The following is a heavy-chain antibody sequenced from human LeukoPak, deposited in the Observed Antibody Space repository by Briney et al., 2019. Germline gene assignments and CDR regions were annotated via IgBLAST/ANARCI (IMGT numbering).Heavy chain of an antibody. CDR3: AKRSRDSSGYFDY. Sequence: GGSLRLSCAASGFTFSSYSMNWVRQAPGKGLEWVSSISSSSSYIYYADSVKGRFTISRDNSKNTLYLQMNSLRAEDTAVYYCAKRSRDSSGYFDYWGQGSLVTVS. CDR1: GFTFSSYS. V-gene: IGHV3-21*04. J-gene: IGHJ4*02. D-gene: IGHD3-22*01. CDR2: ISSSSSYI.